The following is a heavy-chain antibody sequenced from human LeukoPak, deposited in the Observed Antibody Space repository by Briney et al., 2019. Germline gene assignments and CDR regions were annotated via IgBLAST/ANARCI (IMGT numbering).Heavy chain of an antibody. J-gene: IGHJ4*02. CDR2: ISGSDAGT. CDR1: GFTFSGYA. Sequence: PGRSLRLSCAASGFTFSGYAMHWVRQAPGKGPEWVSAISGSDAGTHYADSVKGRFTISRDNSKNTLYLQMNSLRADDTAVYYCARLRNTMTTPRFDYWGQGTLVTVSS. V-gene: IGHV3-23*01. CDR3: ARLRNTMTTPRFDY. D-gene: IGHD4-17*01.